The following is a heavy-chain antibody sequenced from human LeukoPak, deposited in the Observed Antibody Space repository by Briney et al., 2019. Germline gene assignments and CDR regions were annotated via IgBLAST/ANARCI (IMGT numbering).Heavy chain of an antibody. D-gene: IGHD3-10*01. Sequence: PSETLSLTCAVYGGSFSGYYWSRIRQPPGKGLEWIGEINHSGSTNYNPSLKSRVTISVDTSKNQFSLKLSSVTAADTAVYYCARDLRSDVRASDENYYGSGSFHFDYWGQGTLVTVSS. CDR2: INHSGST. V-gene: IGHV4-34*01. CDR1: GGSFSGYY. CDR3: ARDLRSDVRASDENYYGSGSFHFDY. J-gene: IGHJ4*02.